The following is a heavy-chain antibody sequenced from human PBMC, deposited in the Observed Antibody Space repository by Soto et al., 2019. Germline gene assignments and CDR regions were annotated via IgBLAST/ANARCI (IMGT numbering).Heavy chain of an antibody. CDR3: ARDGEYSSSSFDY. D-gene: IGHD6-6*01. CDR2: ISSSSSYI. CDR1: GFTFSSYS. J-gene: IGHJ4*02. V-gene: IGHV3-21*01. Sequence: EVQLVESGGGLVKPGGSVRLSCAASGFTFSSYSMNWVRQAPGKGLEWVSSISSSSSYIYYADSVKGRFTISRDNAKNSLYLQMNSLRAEDTAVYYCARDGEYSSSSFDYWGQGTLVTVSS.